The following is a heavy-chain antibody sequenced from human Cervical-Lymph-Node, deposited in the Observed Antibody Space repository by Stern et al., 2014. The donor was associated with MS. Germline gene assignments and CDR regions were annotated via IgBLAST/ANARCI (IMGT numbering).Heavy chain of an antibody. CDR2: IYYSGST. V-gene: IGHV4-39*01. CDR3: ARHGYSYGPFEY. Sequence: QVQLQESGPGLVKPSETLSLTCTVSGGSISSSSYYWGWIRQPPGKGLEWIGSIYYSGSTYYNPSLKSRFTISVDTSKNQFPLKLSSVTAADTAVYYCARHGYSYGPFEYWGQGTLVTVSS. J-gene: IGHJ4*02. D-gene: IGHD5-18*01. CDR1: GGSISSSSYY.